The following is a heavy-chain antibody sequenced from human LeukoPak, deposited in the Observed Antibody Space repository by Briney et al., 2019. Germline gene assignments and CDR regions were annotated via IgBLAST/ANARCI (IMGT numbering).Heavy chain of an antibody. V-gene: IGHV4-59*01. D-gene: IGHD6-13*01. CDR3: ARVKSAAGTTRFDP. Sequence: TSETLSLTCTVSGGSISSYYWSWIRQPPGKGLEWIGYIYYSGSTNYNPSLKSRVTISVDTSKHQCSLPLSSVTAAQTAVYYCARVKSAAGTTRFDPWGQGTLVNVSS. J-gene: IGHJ5*02. CDR1: GGSISSYY. CDR2: IYYSGST.